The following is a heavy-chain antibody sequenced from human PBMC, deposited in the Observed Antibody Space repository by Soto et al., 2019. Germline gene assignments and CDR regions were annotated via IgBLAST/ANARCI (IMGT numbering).Heavy chain of an antibody. CDR2: IYYNGTT. CDR3: VRDGTKTLRDWFDH. V-gene: IGHV4-39*07. CDR1: GGSINNTNYS. D-gene: IGHD1-1*01. Sequence: XETRSLTCFVAGGSINNTNYSWVWIRQPRGKGLEWIGMIYYNGTTDYNPSLKSRVMMSVDTSKKQFSLKLRSVTAADTAVYYCVRDGTKTLRDWFDHWGQGISVTVSS. J-gene: IGHJ5*02.